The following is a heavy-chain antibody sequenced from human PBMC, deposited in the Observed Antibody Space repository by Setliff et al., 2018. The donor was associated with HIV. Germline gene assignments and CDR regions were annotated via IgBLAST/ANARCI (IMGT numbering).Heavy chain of an antibody. CDR3: AREGYYDRADAFDI. CDR1: GGSISSYY. Sequence: TSETLSLTCTVSGGSISSYYWSWIRQPPGKGLEWIGYIYYSGSTNYNPSLKSRVTISVDTSKNQFSRKLSSVTAADTAVYYCAREGYYDRADAFDIWGQGTMVTVSS. D-gene: IGHD3-22*01. V-gene: IGHV4-59*01. J-gene: IGHJ3*02. CDR2: IYYSGST.